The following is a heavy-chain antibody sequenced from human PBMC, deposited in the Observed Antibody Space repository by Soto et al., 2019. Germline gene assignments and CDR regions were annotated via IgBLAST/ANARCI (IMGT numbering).Heavy chain of an antibody. CDR1: GYTFTSYG. V-gene: IGHV1-18*04. CDR3: ERDRNDYGGLDT. CDR2: ISAYNGNT. Sequence: ASVKVSCKASGYTFTSYGISWVRQAPGQGLEWMGWISAYNGNTNYAQKLQGRVTMTTDTSTSTAYMELRSLRSDETAVYYCERDRNDYGGLDTWGQGTLVTVSS. D-gene: IGHD4-17*01. J-gene: IGHJ5*02.